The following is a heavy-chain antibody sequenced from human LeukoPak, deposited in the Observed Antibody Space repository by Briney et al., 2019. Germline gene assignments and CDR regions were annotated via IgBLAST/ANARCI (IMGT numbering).Heavy chain of an antibody. CDR3: ARGGSSSSWWYFDL. V-gene: IGHV4-39*07. Sequence: PSETLSLTCTVSGGSISSSSYYWGWIRQPPGKGLEWIGSIYYSGSTYYNPSLKSRVTISVDTSKNQFSLKLSSVTAADTAVYYCARGGSSSSWWYFDLWGRGTLVTVSS. J-gene: IGHJ2*01. CDR1: GGSISSSSYY. D-gene: IGHD6-13*01. CDR2: IYYSGST.